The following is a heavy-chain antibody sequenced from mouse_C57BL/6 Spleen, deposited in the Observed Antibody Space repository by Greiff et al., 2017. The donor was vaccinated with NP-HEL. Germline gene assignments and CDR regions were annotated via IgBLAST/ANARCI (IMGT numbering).Heavy chain of an antibody. CDR2: ISDGGSYT. D-gene: IGHD1-1*01. Sequence: DVHLVESGGGLVKPGGSLKLSCAASGFTFSSYAMSWVRQTPEKRLEWVATISDGGSYTYYPDNVKGRFTISRDNAKNNLYLQMSHLKSEDTAMYYCAREGYGSSYFAYWGQGTTLTVSS. CDR3: AREGYGSSYFAY. V-gene: IGHV5-4*01. J-gene: IGHJ2*01. CDR1: GFTFSSYA.